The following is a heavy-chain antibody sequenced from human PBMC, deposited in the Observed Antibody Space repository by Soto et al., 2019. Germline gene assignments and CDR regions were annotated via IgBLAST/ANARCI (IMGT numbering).Heavy chain of an antibody. CDR2: IYYSGST. J-gene: IGHJ4*02. CDR1: GGSISSSSYY. V-gene: IGHV4-39*01. Sequence: SETLSLTCTVSGGSISSSSYYWGWIRQPPGKGLEWIGSIYYSGSTYYNPSLKSRVTISVDTSKNQFSLKLSSVTAADTAVYYCASTPIRFLEWLLEYWGQGTLVTVSS. D-gene: IGHD3-3*01. CDR3: ASTPIRFLEWLLEY.